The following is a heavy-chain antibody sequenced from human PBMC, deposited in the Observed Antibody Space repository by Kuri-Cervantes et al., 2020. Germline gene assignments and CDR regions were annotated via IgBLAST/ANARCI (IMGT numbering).Heavy chain of an antibody. CDR2: IWYDGSNK. V-gene: IGHV3-33*01. Sequence: GGSLRLSCAASGFTFSSYGMHWVRQAPGKGLEWVAVIWYDGSNKYYADSVKGRFTISRDNSKNTLYLQMNSLRAEDTAVYYCARASSYYDFTWWGQGTLVTVSS. J-gene: IGHJ4*02. CDR1: GFTFSSYG. CDR3: ARASSYYDFTW. D-gene: IGHD3-3*01.